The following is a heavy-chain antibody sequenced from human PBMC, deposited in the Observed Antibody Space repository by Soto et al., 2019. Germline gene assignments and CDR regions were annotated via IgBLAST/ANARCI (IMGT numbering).Heavy chain of an antibody. CDR3: AHMSEPIAVAGPVDY. CDR2: IYWNDDK. CDR1: GFSLSTSGVG. V-gene: IGHV2-5*01. Sequence: SGPTLVNPTQTLTLTCTFSGFSLSTSGVGVGWIRQPPGKALEWLALIYWNDDKRYSPSLKSRPTITKDTSKNQVVLTMTNMDPVDTAIYYCAHMSEPIAVAGPVDYWGQGTLVTVSS. J-gene: IGHJ4*02. D-gene: IGHD6-19*01.